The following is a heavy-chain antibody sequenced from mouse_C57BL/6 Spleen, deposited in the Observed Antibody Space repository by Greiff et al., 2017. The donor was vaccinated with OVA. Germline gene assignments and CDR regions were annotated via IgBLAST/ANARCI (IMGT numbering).Heavy chain of an antibody. D-gene: IGHD1-1*01. CDR3: ARGTTVVDY. V-gene: IGHV1-7*01. Sequence: QVQLQQSGAELVKPGASVKLSCKASGYTFTSYWMHWVKQRPGQGLEWIGYINPSSGYTKYNQKFKDKATLTADKSSSTAYMQLRSLTYVDSAVYYCARGTTVVDYWGKGTTLTVSA. J-gene: IGHJ2*01. CDR2: INPSSGYT. CDR1: GYTFTSYW.